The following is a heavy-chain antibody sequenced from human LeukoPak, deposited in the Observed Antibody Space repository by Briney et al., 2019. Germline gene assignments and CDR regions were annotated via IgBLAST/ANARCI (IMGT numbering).Heavy chain of an antibody. Sequence: PSETLSLTCTVSGYSISSGYYWGWIRQPPGKGLEWIGSIYHSGSTYYNPSLKSRVTISVDTSKNQFSLKLSSVTAADTAVYYCARDGPGYMDVWGKGTTVTVSS. V-gene: IGHV4-38-2*02. CDR2: IYHSGST. J-gene: IGHJ6*03. CDR3: ARDGPGYMDV. CDR1: GYSISSGYY.